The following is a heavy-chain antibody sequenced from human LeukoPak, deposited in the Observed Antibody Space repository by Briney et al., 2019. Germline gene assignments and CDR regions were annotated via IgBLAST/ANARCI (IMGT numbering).Heavy chain of an antibody. D-gene: IGHD2/OR15-2a*01. V-gene: IGHV3-7*01. J-gene: IGHJ4*02. CDR2: IKQDGSEK. CDR3: ARDLKRITFYLETQTSPDYFDY. CDR1: GFTFSSYW. Sequence: GGSLRLSCAASGFTFSSYWMSWVRQAPGKGLEWVANIKQDGSEKYYVDSVKGRFTISRDNAKNSLYLQMNSLRAEDTAVYYCARDLKRITFYLETQTSPDYFDYWGQGTLVTVSS.